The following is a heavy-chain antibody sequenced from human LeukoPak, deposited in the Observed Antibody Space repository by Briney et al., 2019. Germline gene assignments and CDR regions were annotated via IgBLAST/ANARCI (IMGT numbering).Heavy chain of an antibody. J-gene: IGHJ4*02. CDR3: ARVFRKTPDY. V-gene: IGHV3-21*01. CDR2: ISSSSSYI. Sequence: PGGSLRLSCAASGFTFSRPWMNWVRQAPGKGLEWVSSISSSSSYIYYADSVKGRFTISRDNAKNSLYLQMNSLRAEDTAVYYCARVFRKTPDYWGQGTLVTVSS. CDR1: GFTFSRPW.